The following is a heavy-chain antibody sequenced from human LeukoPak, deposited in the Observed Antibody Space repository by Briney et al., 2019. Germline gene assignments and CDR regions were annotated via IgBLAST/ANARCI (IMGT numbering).Heavy chain of an antibody. CDR1: GFTFSDYY. CDR3: ARTGVLRFLEWLLGDYYFDY. J-gene: IGHJ4*02. D-gene: IGHD3-3*01. V-gene: IGHV3-11*01. Sequence: PGGSLRLSCAASGFTFSDYYMTWIRQAPGKGLEWVSYISNSGTIIYYADSVKGRFTISRDNAKNSLYLQMNSLRAEDTAVYYCARTGVLRFLEWLLGDYYFDYWGQGTLVTVSS. CDR2: ISNSGTII.